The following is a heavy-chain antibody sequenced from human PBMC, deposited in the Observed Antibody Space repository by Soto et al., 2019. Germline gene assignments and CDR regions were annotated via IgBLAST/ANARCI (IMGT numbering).Heavy chain of an antibody. D-gene: IGHD6-19*01. CDR3: ARPFDTSGWYDH. CDR2: IYPGDSDT. V-gene: IGHV5-51*01. CDR1: GYSFTTYW. Sequence: HGESLKISCKGSGYSFTTYWIAWVRQMPGKGLECMGIIYPGDSDTRYSPSFQGQVTISADKPINTAYLQWSSLKASDSAIYYCARPFDTSGWYDHWGQGTLVTVSS. J-gene: IGHJ5*02.